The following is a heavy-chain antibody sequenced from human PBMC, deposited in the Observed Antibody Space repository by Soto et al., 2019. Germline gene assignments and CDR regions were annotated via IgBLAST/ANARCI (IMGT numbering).Heavy chain of an antibody. CDR1: GYTFTSYY. CDR3: ARAGRSYYGRGWYYFDF. Sequence: ASVKVSCKASGYTFTSYYMHWVRQAPGQGLEWMGIINPSGGSTSYAQKFQGIVTMTRDTSTSTVYMELSSLRSEDTAVYYCARAGRSYYGRGWYYFDFWGEGTLVTVSS. J-gene: IGHJ4*02. V-gene: IGHV1-46*01. D-gene: IGHD6-19*01. CDR2: INPSGGST.